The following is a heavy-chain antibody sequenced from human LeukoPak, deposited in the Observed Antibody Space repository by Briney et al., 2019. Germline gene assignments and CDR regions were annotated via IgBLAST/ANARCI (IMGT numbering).Heavy chain of an antibody. CDR3: ARMSPAGTDYYYYGTDV. CDR2: IIPIFGTA. D-gene: IGHD6-13*01. V-gene: IGHV1-69*01. CDR1: GGTFSSYA. J-gene: IGHJ6*04. Sequence: ASVKVSCKASGGTFSSYAISWVRQAPGQGLEWMGGIIPIFGTANYAQKFQGRVTITADESTSTAYMELSSLRSEDTAVYYCARMSPAGTDYYYYGTDVWGKGTTVTVSS.